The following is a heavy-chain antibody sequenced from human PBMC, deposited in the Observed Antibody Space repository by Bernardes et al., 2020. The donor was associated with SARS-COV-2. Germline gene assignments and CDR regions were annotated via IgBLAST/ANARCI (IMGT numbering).Heavy chain of an antibody. CDR1: GFSFRNYA. Sequence: GGSLRLSCAASGFSFRNYAMMWVRQAPGKGLEWVAVISSSGGTTYMSDSVKGRFTISRDNSRSTLYLQMNTLRAEDTAVYYWAKGGAPVDFWSGYYTDYNYFGMDVWGQGTTVTVSS. CDR2: ISSSGGTT. D-gene: IGHD3-3*01. V-gene: IGHV3-23*01. CDR3: AKGGAPVDFWSGYYTDYNYFGMDV. J-gene: IGHJ6*02.